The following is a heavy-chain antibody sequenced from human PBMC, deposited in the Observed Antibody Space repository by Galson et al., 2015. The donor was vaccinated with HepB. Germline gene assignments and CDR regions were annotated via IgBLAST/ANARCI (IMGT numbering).Heavy chain of an antibody. CDR3: ASAPSSDSSSWPNNYYYYMDV. Sequence: SVKVSCKASGGTFSSYAISWVRQAPGQGLEWMGGIIPILGIANYAQKFQGRVTITADKSTSTAYMELSSLRSEDTAVYYCASAPSSDSSSWPNNYYYYMDVWGKGTTVTVSS. J-gene: IGHJ6*03. V-gene: IGHV1-69*10. CDR2: IIPILGIA. CDR1: GGTFSSYA. D-gene: IGHD6-13*01.